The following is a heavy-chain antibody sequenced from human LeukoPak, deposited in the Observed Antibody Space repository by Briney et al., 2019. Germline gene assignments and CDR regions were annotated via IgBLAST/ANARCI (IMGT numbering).Heavy chain of an antibody. D-gene: IGHD3-3*01. V-gene: IGHV3-53*01. CDR3: VRARPIFAVVSSFDY. CDR2: IYSGGNT. J-gene: IGHJ4*02. CDR1: GFIFSDAW. Sequence: QAGGSLRLSCAASGFIFSDAWMNWVRQAPGKGLEWVSVIYSGGNTYYADSVKGRFTISRDNSKNTLYLHLNRLRVEDTAVYYCVRARPIFAVVSSFDYWGQGTLVTVSS.